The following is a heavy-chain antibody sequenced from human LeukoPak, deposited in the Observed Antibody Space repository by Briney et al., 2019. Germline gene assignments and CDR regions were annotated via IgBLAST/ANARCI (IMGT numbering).Heavy chain of an antibody. D-gene: IGHD3-22*01. CDR1: GDSISSTNYY. CDR2: IYYSGST. J-gene: IGHJ3*02. CDR3: ARSPRIYMIGTHAFDI. Sequence: SETLSPTCTVSGDSISSTNYYWGWIRQPPGKGLEWIGSIYYSGSTYYNPSLKSRVTISVDTSKNQFSLKLSSVTAADTAVYFCARSPRIYMIGTHAFDIWGQGTMVTVSS. V-gene: IGHV4-39*01.